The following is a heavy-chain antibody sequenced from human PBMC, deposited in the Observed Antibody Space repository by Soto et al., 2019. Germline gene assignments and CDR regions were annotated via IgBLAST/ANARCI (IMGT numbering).Heavy chain of an antibody. CDR1: GGSVSSGSYY. CDR3: ARLVDIVATTAWDGYSPFDY. CDR2: IYYSGST. D-gene: IGHD5-12*01. Sequence: XETLSLTCTVSGGSVSSGSYYWSWIRQPPGKGLEWIGYIYYSGSTNYNPSLKSRVTISVDTSKNQFSLKLSSVTAADTAVYYCARLVDIVATTAWDGYSPFDYWGQGTLVTVSS. J-gene: IGHJ4*02. V-gene: IGHV4-61*01.